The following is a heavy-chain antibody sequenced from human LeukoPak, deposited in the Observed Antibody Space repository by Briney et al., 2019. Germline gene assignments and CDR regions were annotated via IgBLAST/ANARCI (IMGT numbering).Heavy chain of an antibody. J-gene: IGHJ6*03. CDR1: GFTFSSYG. Sequence: PGGSLRRSCAASGFTFSSYGMHWVRQAPGKGLEGLAVIWYDGSNKYYADSVKGRFTISRDNSKNTPYLQMNSLRAEVTAVYYCAREYSSSSSPIWYYYFYMDAWGKGTTVTVSS. CDR3: AREYSSSSSPIWYYYFYMDA. V-gene: IGHV3-33*01. D-gene: IGHD6-6*01. CDR2: IWYDGSNK.